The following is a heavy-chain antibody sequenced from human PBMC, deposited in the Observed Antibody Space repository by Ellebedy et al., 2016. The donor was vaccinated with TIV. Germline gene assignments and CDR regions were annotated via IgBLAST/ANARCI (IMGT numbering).Heavy chain of an antibody. V-gene: IGHV4-38-2*02. J-gene: IGHJ4*02. CDR1: GYSISSGYY. Sequence: SETLSLXXTVSGYSISSGYYWGWIRQPPGKGLEWIGSIYHSGSTYYNPSLKSRVTISVDTSKNQFSLKLSSVTAADTAVYYCARGDCSGGSCFGYWGQGTLVTVSS. CDR2: IYHSGST. CDR3: ARGDCSGGSCFGY. D-gene: IGHD2-15*01.